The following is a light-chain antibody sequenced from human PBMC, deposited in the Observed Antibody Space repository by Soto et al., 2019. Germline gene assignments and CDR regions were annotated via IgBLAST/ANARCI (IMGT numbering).Light chain of an antibody. Sequence: DRVRTQIPVSLAVSLGERATINCKSSQSVLYSSNNKNYLAWYQQKPGQPPKLLIYWASTRESGVPDRFSGSGSGTDFTLTISSLQAEDVAVYYSQQYYSTPRTFGQRTK. CDR2: WAS. CDR1: QSVLYSSNNKNY. V-gene: IGKV4-1*01. CDR3: QQYYSTPRT. J-gene: IGKJ1*01.